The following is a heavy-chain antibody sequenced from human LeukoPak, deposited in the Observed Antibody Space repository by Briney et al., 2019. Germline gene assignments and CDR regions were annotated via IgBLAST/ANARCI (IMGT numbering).Heavy chain of an antibody. CDR2: TYYRSKWYN. CDR3: ARDGPNYYDSSAYQKDWYFDL. V-gene: IGHV6-1*01. D-gene: IGHD3-22*01. Sequence: SQTLSLTFAIFGDSVSSNSAAWNWIRQSPSRGLEWLGRTYYRSKWYNDYAVSVKSRITINPDTPKNQFSLQLDSVTPEDTAMYYCARDGPNYYDSSAYQKDWYFDLWGRGTLVTVSS. CDR1: GDSVSSNSAA. J-gene: IGHJ2*01.